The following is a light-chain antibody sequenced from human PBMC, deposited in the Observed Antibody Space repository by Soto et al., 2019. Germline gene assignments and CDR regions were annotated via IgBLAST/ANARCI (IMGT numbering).Light chain of an antibody. CDR3: PQYNNWPQT. CDR1: QSFSSN. J-gene: IGKJ1*01. CDR2: GAS. Sequence: EIVMTQSPATMYVSQGERATLACRASQSFSSNLDWYQQNPCQAPRLLISGASTRATSIPARFSGSGSGTEFTLTISSLQSEDLAVYYCPQYNNWPQTFGQGKKLSIK. V-gene: IGKV3-15*01.